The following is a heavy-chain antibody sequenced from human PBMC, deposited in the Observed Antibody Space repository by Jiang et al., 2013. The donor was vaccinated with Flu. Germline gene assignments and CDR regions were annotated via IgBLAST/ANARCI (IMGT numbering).Heavy chain of an antibody. CDR3: ARDSHYDSSGYYSLDAFDI. Sequence: SGAEVKKPGASVKVSCKASGYTFTSYGISWVRQAPGQGLEWMGWISAYNGNTNYAQKLQGRVTMTTDTSTSTAYMELRSLRSDDTAVYYCARDSHYDSSGYYSLDAFDIWGQGTMVTVSS. CDR2: ISAYNGNT. CDR1: GYTFTSYG. J-gene: IGHJ3*02. D-gene: IGHD3-22*01. V-gene: IGHV1-18*01.